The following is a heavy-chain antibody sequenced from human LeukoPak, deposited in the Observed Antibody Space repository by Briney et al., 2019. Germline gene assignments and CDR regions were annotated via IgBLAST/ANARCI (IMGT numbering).Heavy chain of an antibody. J-gene: IGHJ4*02. Sequence: GGSLRLSCAASGFSFTNAWMSWVRQAPGKGLEWVGRIKSETDGGATDYPAPVKGRFTISRDDSKATLYLQMNSLKTEDTAVYFCARGGYIAAADYWGQGTLVTVSS. V-gene: IGHV3-15*01. CDR2: IKSETDGGAT. CDR1: GFSFTNAW. CDR3: ARGGYIAAADY. D-gene: IGHD6-13*01.